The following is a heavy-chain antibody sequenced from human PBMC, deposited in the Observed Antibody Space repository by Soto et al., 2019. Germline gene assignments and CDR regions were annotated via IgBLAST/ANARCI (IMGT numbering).Heavy chain of an antibody. D-gene: IGHD3-16*01. Sequence: QVQLQESGPGLVKPSETLSLTCTVSGGSISSYYWSWIRQPPGKGLEWIGYIYYSGSTNYNPSLKSRVTISVDTSKNQFSLKLRSVTAADTAVYYCARGRYDYVWGFDYWGQGTLVTVSS. V-gene: IGHV4-59*01. CDR1: GGSISSYY. J-gene: IGHJ4*02. CDR3: ARGRYDYVWGFDY. CDR2: IYYSGST.